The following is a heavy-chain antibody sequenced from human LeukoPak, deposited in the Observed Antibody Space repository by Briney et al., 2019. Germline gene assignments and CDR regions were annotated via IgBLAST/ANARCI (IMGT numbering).Heavy chain of an antibody. CDR1: GYSISSGYY. Sequence: PSETLSPTCTVSGYSISSGYYWGWIRQPPGKGLEWIGSIYHSGSTYYNPSLKSRVTISVDTSKNQFSLKLSSVTAADTAVYYCARDLISGSPYYYYYYYMDVWGKGTTVTVSS. V-gene: IGHV4-38-2*02. CDR2: IYHSGST. J-gene: IGHJ6*03. CDR3: ARDLISGSPYYYYYYYMDV. D-gene: IGHD3-10*01.